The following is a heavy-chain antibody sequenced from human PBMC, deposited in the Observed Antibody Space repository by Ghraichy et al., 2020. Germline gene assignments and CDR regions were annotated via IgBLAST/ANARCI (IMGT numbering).Heavy chain of an antibody. Sequence: SETLSLTCTVSGGSISSYYWSWIRQPPGKGLEWIGNIYYSGSTKYNPSLKSRVTISVDTPKNQFSLRLSSVSAADTAVYYCAREVATGTTGYQYDMDVWGQGTTVTVSS. D-gene: IGHD1-1*01. CDR2: IYYSGST. CDR3: AREVATGTTGYQYDMDV. J-gene: IGHJ6*02. CDR1: GGSISSYY. V-gene: IGHV4-59*01.